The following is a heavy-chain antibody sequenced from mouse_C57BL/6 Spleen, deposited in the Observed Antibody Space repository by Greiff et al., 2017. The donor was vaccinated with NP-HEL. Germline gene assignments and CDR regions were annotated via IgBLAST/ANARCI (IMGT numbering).Heavy chain of an antibody. D-gene: IGHD1-1*01. CDR3: ARYPVVATRAMDY. CDR1: GFTFTDYY. Sequence: EVKLVESGGGLVQPGGSLSLSCAASGFTFTDYYMSWVRQPPGKALEWLGFIRNKANGYTTEYSASVKGRFTISRDNSQSILYLQMNALRAEDSATYDCARYPVVATRAMDYWGQGTSVTVSS. CDR2: IRNKANGYTT. V-gene: IGHV7-3*01. J-gene: IGHJ4*01.